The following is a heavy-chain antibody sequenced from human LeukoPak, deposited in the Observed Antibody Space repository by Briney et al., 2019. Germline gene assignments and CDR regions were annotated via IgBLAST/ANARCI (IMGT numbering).Heavy chain of an antibody. V-gene: IGHV4-59*01. CDR1: GGSISSYY. D-gene: IGHD6-19*01. CDR2: IYYSEST. J-gene: IGHJ5*02. Sequence: SETLSLTCTVSGGSISSYYWSWIRQPPGKGLEWIGYIYYSESTNYNPSLKSRVTISVDTSKNQFSLKLSSVTAADTAVYYCARSMGTQWLAGWFDXXGQGXLVTVSS. CDR3: ARSMGTQWLAGWFDX.